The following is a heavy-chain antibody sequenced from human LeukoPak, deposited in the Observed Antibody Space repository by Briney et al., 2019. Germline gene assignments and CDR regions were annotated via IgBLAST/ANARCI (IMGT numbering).Heavy chain of an antibody. CDR3: ASIAAADYYFDY. Sequence: GGSLRLSCAASGFTFSSYWMSWVRQAPGKGLEWVANIKHDGSEKYYADSVKGRFTISRDNAKNSLYLQMNSLRAEDTAVYYCASIAAADYYFDYWGQGTLVTVSS. D-gene: IGHD6-13*01. V-gene: IGHV3-7*05. J-gene: IGHJ4*02. CDR2: IKHDGSEK. CDR1: GFTFSSYW.